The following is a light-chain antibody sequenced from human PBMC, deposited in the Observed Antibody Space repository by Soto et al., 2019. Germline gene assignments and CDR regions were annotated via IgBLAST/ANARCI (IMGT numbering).Light chain of an antibody. Sequence: DYQVTQSPSTLSASVGDRVTITCRASQNIYTWLAWYQQKPGIAPKLLIHKASTLQTGVPSRFSGSGSGTEFTLTISSLQPGDFATYYCQQYNTYPRTFGPGTKVDIK. CDR1: QNIYTW. CDR2: KAS. CDR3: QQYNTYPRT. V-gene: IGKV1-5*03. J-gene: IGKJ1*01.